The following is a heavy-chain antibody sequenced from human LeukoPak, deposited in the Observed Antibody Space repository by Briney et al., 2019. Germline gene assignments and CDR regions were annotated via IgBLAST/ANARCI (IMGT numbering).Heavy chain of an antibody. V-gene: IGHV4-4*07. CDR2: IYTSGST. D-gene: IGHD2-2*01. J-gene: IGHJ6*03. Sequence: PSETLSLTCTVSGGPISSYYWSWIRQPAGKGLEWIGRIYTSGSTNYNPSLKSRVTISVDKSKNQFSLKLSSVTAADTAVYYCARAVVVVPAATREYYYMDVWGKGTTVTVSS. CDR3: ARAVVVVPAATREYYYMDV. CDR1: GGPISSYY.